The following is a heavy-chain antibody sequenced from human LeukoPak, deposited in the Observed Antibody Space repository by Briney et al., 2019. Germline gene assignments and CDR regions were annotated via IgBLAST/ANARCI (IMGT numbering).Heavy chain of an antibody. CDR3: AKPRAYGDYGT. V-gene: IGHV3-23*01. CDR2: ISGSGGIT. J-gene: IGHJ5*02. D-gene: IGHD4-17*01. Sequence: GGSLRLSCAASGFTFTTYAMSWVRQAPGKGLEWVSAISGSGGITYYADSVKGRFTISRDNSKNTLYLQMNSLRAEDTAVYYCAKPRAYGDYGTWGQGTLVTVSS. CDR1: GFTFTTYA.